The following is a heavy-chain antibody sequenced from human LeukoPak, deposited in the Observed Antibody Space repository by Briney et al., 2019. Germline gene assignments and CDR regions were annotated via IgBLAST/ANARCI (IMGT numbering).Heavy chain of an antibody. CDR3: ARTYPDLHAFDI. CDR1: GFTFSSYA. Sequence: GGSLRLSCAASGFTFSSYAMHWVRQAPGKGLEWVAVISYDGSNKYYADSVKGRFTISRDNSKNTLCLQMNSLRAEDTAVYYCARTYPDLHAFDIWGQGTMVTVSS. V-gene: IGHV3-30-3*01. CDR2: ISYDGSNK. D-gene: IGHD1-14*01. J-gene: IGHJ3*02.